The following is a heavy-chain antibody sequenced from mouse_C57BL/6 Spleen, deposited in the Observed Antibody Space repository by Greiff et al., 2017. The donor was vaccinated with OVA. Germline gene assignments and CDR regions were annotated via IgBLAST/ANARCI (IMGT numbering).Heavy chain of an antibody. Sequence: QVQLKQPGAELVKPGASVKLSCKASGYTFTSYWMHWVKQRPGRGLEWIGRIDPNSGGTKYNEKFKSKATLTVDKPSSTAYMQLSSLTSEDSAVYYCARIYDGYYEGFDYWGQGTTLTVSS. D-gene: IGHD2-3*01. V-gene: IGHV1-72*01. CDR3: ARIYDGYYEGFDY. CDR2: IDPNSGGT. CDR1: GYTFTSYW. J-gene: IGHJ2*01.